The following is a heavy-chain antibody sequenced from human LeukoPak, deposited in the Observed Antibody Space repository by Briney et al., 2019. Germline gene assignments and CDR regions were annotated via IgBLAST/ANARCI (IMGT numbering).Heavy chain of an antibody. J-gene: IGHJ4*02. CDR1: GFTFSSYE. V-gene: IGHV3-23*01. CDR3: ASNGKDIVVVPEATLDY. CDR2: ISGSGGST. D-gene: IGHD2-2*01. Sequence: GGSLRLSCAASGFTFSSYEMHWVRQAPGRGLEWVSAISGSGGSTYYADSVKGRFTISRDNSKNTLYLQMNSLRAEDTAVYYCASNGKDIVVVPEATLDYWGQGTLVTVSS.